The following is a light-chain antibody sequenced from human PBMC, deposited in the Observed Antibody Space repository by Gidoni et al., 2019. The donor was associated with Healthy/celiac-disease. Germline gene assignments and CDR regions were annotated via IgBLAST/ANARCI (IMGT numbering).Light chain of an antibody. CDR3: QQYNSYSWT. J-gene: IGKJ1*01. Sequence: DIQMTQSPSTLSASVGDRVTITCRASQSISSWLAWYQQKPGKAPKLLIYKASSLESGVPSRCSGSGSGTEFTPTISSLQPDDSATYYCQQYNSYSWTFGQGTKVEIK. V-gene: IGKV1-5*03. CDR1: QSISSW. CDR2: KAS.